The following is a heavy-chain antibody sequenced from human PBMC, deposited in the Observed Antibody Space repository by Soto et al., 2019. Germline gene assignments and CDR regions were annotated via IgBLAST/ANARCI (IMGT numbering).Heavy chain of an antibody. CDR2: ITPILRET. J-gene: IGHJ4*02. V-gene: IGHV1-69*06. Sequence: QVHLVQSGTEVRRPGSSVTVSCKVSGGTFSTYTISWVRQAPGQGLQWMGGITPILRETTYAQNFQGRVSITADISATTAYMELSDLTSEDTAVYLCGRVPRYSFPTSDSLDQWGQGTRVTVSS. CDR1: GGTFSTYT. CDR3: GRVPRYSFPTSDSLDQ. D-gene: IGHD5-18*01.